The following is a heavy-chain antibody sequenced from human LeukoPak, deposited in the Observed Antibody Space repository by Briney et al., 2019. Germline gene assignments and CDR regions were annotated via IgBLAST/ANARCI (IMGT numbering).Heavy chain of an antibody. J-gene: IGHJ4*02. CDR3: ARVVTMVRGKLKDFDY. V-gene: IGHV1-18*01. CDR2: ISAYNGNT. Sequence: ASVKVSCKASGYPFTSYGISWVRQAPGQGLEWMGWISAYNGNTNYAQKLQGRVTMTTDTSTSTAYMELRSLRSDDTAVYYCARVVTMVRGKLKDFDYWGQGTLVTVSS. D-gene: IGHD3-10*01. CDR1: GYPFTSYG.